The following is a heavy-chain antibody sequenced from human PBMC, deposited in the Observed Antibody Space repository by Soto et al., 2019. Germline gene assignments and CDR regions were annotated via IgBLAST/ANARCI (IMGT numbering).Heavy chain of an antibody. CDR3: ARTSTVGRPHY. V-gene: IGHV3-23*01. D-gene: IGHD4-17*01. J-gene: IGHJ4*02. CDR1: GYTFSIYA. Sequence: GGSLRLSCAAAGYTFSIYAMTWAPQATGKGLEWVSAISGSGGSTYYADSVKGRFTISRDNSKNTLYLQMNSLRAEDTSVYYCARTSTVGRPHYWGQGTLVTVSS. CDR2: ISGSGGST.